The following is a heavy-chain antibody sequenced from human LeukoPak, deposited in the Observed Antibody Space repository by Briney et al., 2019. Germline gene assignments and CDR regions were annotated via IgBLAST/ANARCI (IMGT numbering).Heavy chain of an antibody. CDR2: IYYTGST. CDR1: GGSISTYY. CDR3: ARMEGLAAPVFDY. V-gene: IGHV4-59*12. D-gene: IGHD3-3*02. J-gene: IGHJ4*02. Sequence: SETLSLTCTVSGGSISTYYWSWIRQPPGKGLEWIGYIYYTGSTSYNPSLKSRVTISVDKSKNQFSLKLSSVTAADTAVYYCARMEGLAAPVFDYWGQGTLVTVSS.